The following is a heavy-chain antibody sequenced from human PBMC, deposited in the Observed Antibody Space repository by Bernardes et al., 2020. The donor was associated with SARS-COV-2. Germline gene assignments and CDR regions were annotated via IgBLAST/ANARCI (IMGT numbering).Heavy chain of an antibody. V-gene: IGHV4-4*07. D-gene: IGHD6-6*01. CDR1: GGSISSYY. J-gene: IGHJ6*02. CDR2: IYSSGGT. Sequence: ICTFCGGSISSYYGSWIRQRAGKGLEWIGRIYSSGGTNYNPSLKSRVTMSVDTSKNQFSLKLNSVTAADTAVYYCARGVIDTSSSFVYYYYYGMDVCGQGTTVTVSS. CDR3: ARGVIDTSSSFVYYYYYGMDV.